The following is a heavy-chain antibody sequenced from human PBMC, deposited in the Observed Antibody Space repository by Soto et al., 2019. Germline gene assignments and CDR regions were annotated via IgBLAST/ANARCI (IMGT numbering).Heavy chain of an antibody. V-gene: IGHV4-39*01. CDR2: IYYSGST. CDR1: GGSISSSSYY. CDR3: ARRSSQLWFKDY. J-gene: IGHJ4*02. Sequence: QLQLQESGPGLVKPSETLSLTCTVSGGSISSSSYYWGWIRQPPGKGLEWIGSIYYSGSTYYNPSLKSRVTISVDTSKNQFSLKLSSVTAADTAVYYCARRSSQLWFKDYWGQGTLVTVSS. D-gene: IGHD5-18*01.